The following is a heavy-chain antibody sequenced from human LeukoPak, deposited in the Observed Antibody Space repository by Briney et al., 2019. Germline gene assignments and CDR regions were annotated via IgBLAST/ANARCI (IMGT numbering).Heavy chain of an antibody. CDR2: ISAYNGNT. D-gene: IGHD3-22*01. Sequence: ASVKVSCKASGYTFTSHGISWVRQVPGQGLEWMGWISAYNGNTNYAQKLQGRVTMTTDTSTSTAYMELRSLRSDDTAVYYCARSHYYDSSGYISSWGQGTLVTVSS. V-gene: IGHV1-18*01. J-gene: IGHJ4*02. CDR3: ARSHYYDSSGYISS. CDR1: GYTFTSHG.